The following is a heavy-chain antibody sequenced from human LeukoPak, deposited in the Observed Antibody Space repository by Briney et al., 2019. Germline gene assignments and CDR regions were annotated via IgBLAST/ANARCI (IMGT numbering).Heavy chain of an antibody. J-gene: IGHJ4*02. CDR1: GFTFSSYS. D-gene: IGHD4/OR15-4a*01. V-gene: IGHV3-21*01. CDR2: ISSSSSYI. CDR3: AREWRGAFDY. Sequence: GGSLRLSCAASGFTFSSYSMNWVRQAPGKGLEWVSSISSSSSYIYYADSVKGRSTISRDNAKNSLYLQMNSLRAEDTAVYYCAREWRGAFDYWAREPWSPSPQ.